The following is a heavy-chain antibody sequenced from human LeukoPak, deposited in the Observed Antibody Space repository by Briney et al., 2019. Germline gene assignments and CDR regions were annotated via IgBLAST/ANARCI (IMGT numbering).Heavy chain of an antibody. CDR3: AVGSGSYPY. Sequence: PSETLSLTCAAYGGSFSGNYWSWIRQRPGKGLEWIGEINHSGSTNYNPSLKSRVTISVDTSKNQFSLKLSSVTAADTAVYYCAVGSGSYPYWGQGTLVTVSS. D-gene: IGHD3-10*01. J-gene: IGHJ4*02. CDR2: INHSGST. CDR1: GGSFSGNY. V-gene: IGHV4-34*01.